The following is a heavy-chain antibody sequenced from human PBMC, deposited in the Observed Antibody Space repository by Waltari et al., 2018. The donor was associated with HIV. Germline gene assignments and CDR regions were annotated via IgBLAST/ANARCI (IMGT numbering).Heavy chain of an antibody. CDR2: INPDGTDT. J-gene: IGHJ6*02. Sequence: EVQLVESGGGLVQPGGSLRLSCAASGFTFTTSWVHWVRQAPGKGLVWGSRINPDGTDTRYADSVKGRFTISRDNAKNTVYLRVNSLRGEDTSVYYCARGKDCGGGTCDGYHYYGMDVWGQGTTVTVSS. CDR1: GFTFTTSW. CDR3: ARGKDCGGGTCDGYHYYGMDV. D-gene: IGHD2-15*01. V-gene: IGHV3-74*01.